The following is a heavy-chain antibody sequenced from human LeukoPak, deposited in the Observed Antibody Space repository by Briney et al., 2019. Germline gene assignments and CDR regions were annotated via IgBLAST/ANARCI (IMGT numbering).Heavy chain of an antibody. Sequence: GGSLRLSCAASGFTFSSYGMHWVRQAPGKGLEWVAFIRYDGSNKYYADSVKGRFTISRDNAKNSLYLQMNSLRAEDTAVYYCAREMLAAVAAQSWGQGTLVTVSS. J-gene: IGHJ5*02. CDR1: GFTFSSYG. CDR2: IRYDGSNK. CDR3: AREMLAAVAAQS. V-gene: IGHV3-30*02. D-gene: IGHD6-19*01.